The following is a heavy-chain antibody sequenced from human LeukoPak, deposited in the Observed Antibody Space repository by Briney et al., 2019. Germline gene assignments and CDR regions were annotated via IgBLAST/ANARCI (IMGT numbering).Heavy chain of an antibody. V-gene: IGHV3-21*01. CDR3: ARGDYYDSSGRSYYYMDV. J-gene: IGHJ6*03. CDR1: GFTFSRYS. Sequence: SGGSLRLSCAASGFTFSRYSMNWVRQAPGKGLEWVSSISSSSSYIYYADSVKGRFTISRDNAKNSLYLQMNSLRAEDTAVYYCARGDYYDSSGRSYYYMDVWGKGTTVTVSS. CDR2: ISSSSSYI. D-gene: IGHD3-22*01.